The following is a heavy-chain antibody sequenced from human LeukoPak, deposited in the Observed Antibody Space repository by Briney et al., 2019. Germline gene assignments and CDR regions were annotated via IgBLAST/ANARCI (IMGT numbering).Heavy chain of an antibody. CDR1: GVSISSGSNY. CDR3: ARDGTTVSPSV. V-gene: IGHV4-39*07. CDR2: IYYSGST. D-gene: IGHD4-17*01. J-gene: IGHJ6*04. Sequence: SETLSLTCSVSGVSISSGSNYWGWIRQPPGKGLEWIGSIYYSGSTSYNPSLKSRVTISVDTSKNQLSLKLSSVTAADTAVYYCARDGTTVSPSVWGKGTTVTVSS.